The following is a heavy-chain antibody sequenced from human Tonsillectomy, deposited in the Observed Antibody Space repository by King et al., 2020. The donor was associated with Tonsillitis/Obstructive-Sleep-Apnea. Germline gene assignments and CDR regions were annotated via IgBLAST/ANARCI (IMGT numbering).Heavy chain of an antibody. D-gene: IGHD3-9*01. V-gene: IGHV4-34*01. CDR3: ARIKTYYDILTGYSRNYYYYMDV. CDR1: GGSFSGYY. Sequence: VQLQQWGAGLLKPSETLSLTCAVYGGSFSGYYWSCSRQPPGKGLEWIGEINHSGSTNYNPSLKSRVTISVDTTKNQFSLNLSSVTAADTAVYNCARIKTYYDILTGYSRNYYYYMDVWGKGTTVTVSS. J-gene: IGHJ6*03. CDR2: INHSGST.